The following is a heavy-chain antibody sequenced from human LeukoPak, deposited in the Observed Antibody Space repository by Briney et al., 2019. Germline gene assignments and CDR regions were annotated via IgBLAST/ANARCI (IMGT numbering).Heavy chain of an antibody. CDR3: ARDGYNRAFDI. V-gene: IGHV3-23*01. Sequence: GGALRLSCAASGFTFSSYAMSWVRQAPGKGLEWVSAIRDSGSSTHYADSVKGRFTTSRDNSKNTLYLQMNSLRAEDTAVYYCARDGYNRAFDIWGQGTMVTVSS. CDR1: GFTFSSYA. CDR2: IRDSGSST. D-gene: IGHD5-24*01. J-gene: IGHJ3*02.